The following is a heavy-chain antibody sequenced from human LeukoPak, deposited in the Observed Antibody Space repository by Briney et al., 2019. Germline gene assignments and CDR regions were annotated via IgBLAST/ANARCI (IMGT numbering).Heavy chain of an antibody. D-gene: IGHD5-24*01. J-gene: IGHJ4*02. CDR3: ATGGRSGMAFDF. CDR1: GLIATSNY. V-gene: IGHV3-53*01. Sequence: PGGSLRLSCSFSGLIATSNYMAWVRQAPGKGLQWISFIYGGGNTLYADSVMGRFSISRDNSKSTLYLQMSSLRVEDTAVYYRATGGRSGMAFDFWGQGTLVTVSS. CDR2: IYGGGNT.